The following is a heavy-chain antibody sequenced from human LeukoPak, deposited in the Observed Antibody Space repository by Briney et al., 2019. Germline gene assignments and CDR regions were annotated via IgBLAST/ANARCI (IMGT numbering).Heavy chain of an antibody. J-gene: IGHJ4*02. CDR1: GFTFSSYA. D-gene: IGHD2-8*01. CDR3: AKDTSIGRYCTNGVCSPFDY. V-gene: IGHV3-23*01. CDR2: ISDTGGST. Sequence: PGGSLRLSCAASGFTFSSYAMTGLRQAPGKGLEWVSAISDTGGSTYDADSVKGRFTISRDNSKNTLYLQMNSLRAEDTAVYYCAKDTSIGRYCTNGVCSPFDYWGQGTLVTVSS.